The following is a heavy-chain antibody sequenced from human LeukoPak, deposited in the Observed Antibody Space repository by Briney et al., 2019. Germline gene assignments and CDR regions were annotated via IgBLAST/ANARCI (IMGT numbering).Heavy chain of an antibody. V-gene: IGHV1-46*01. D-gene: IGHD5-18*01. Sequence: ASVKVSCKASGYTFTSHYIHWVRQAPGQGLEWMGMINPSGGRTSYAQKLQGRVTMTTDTSTSTAYMELRSLRSDDTAVYYCARDVIPYSYGLGWFDPWGQGTLVTVSS. J-gene: IGHJ5*02. CDR2: INPSGGRT. CDR3: ARDVIPYSYGLGWFDP. CDR1: GYTFTSHY.